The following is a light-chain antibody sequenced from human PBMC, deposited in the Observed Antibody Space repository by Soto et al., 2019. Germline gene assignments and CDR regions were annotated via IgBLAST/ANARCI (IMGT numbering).Light chain of an antibody. CDR3: QQYFSYPYT. Sequence: AIRMTQSPSSFSASTGVRVTITCRASQDISSYLAWYQQKVGKAPKLLIYAAATLQRGAPSRFSGSGSGTDFTLTISRLQSEDFATYYCQQYFSYPYTFGQGTKLEI. J-gene: IGKJ2*01. CDR2: AAA. CDR1: QDISSY. V-gene: IGKV1-8*01.